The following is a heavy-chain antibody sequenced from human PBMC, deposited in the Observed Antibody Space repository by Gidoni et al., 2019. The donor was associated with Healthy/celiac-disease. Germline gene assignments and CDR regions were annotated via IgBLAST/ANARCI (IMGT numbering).Heavy chain of an antibody. D-gene: IGHD3-9*01. CDR1: GFTFSSYA. V-gene: IGHV3-23*01. Sequence: EVQLLESGGGLVQPGGSLRLSCAASGFTFSSYAMSWVRQAPGKGLEWVSAISGSGGSTYYADSVKGRFTISRDNSKNTLYLQMNSLRAEDTAVYYCAKRELRYFDWLLDYFDYWGQGTLVTVSS. CDR2: ISGSGGST. J-gene: IGHJ4*02. CDR3: AKRELRYFDWLLDYFDY.